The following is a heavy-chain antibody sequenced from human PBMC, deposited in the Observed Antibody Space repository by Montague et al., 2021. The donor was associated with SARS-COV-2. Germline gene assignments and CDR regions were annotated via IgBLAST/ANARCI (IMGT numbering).Heavy chain of an antibody. V-gene: IGHV4-39*01. D-gene: IGHD3-22*01. CDR1: GGSISSSSYY. CDR2: IYYSGCT. J-gene: IGHJ3*02. Sequence: SETLSLTCTVSGGSISSSSYYWGWIRQPPGKGLEWIGSIYYSGCTYYNPSLKSRVTISADTSKNQFSLKLSSVTAADTAVYYCASPTYYYDSSGSDAFDIWGQGTMVTVSS. CDR3: ASPTYYYDSSGSDAFDI.